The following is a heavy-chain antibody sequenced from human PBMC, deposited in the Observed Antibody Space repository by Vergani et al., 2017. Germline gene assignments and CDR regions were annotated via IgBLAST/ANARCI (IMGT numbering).Heavy chain of an antibody. CDR2: ISWNSGAV. J-gene: IGHJ3*01. D-gene: IGHD5-12*01. Sequence: EVDLVESGGGLAQPGGSLRLSCEASGITFWKFGMHWVRQGPGKGLEWVSGISWNSGAVDYADSVRGRLTISRDNAKNSLFLEMNSLRFEDTAVYFCTKGSVYYHDSAGHGYDPYTGVDLWGQGTLVTVSS. CDR3: TKGSVYYHDSAGHGYDPYTGVDL. CDR1: GITFWKFG. V-gene: IGHV3-9*01.